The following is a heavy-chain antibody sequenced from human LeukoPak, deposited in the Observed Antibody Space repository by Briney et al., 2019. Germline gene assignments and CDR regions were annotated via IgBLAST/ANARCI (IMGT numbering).Heavy chain of an antibody. CDR1: GFTFSSYN. J-gene: IGHJ4*02. Sequence: GGSLRLSCAASGFTFSSYNMNWVRQAPGKGLEWVSSISSSSSYIYYADSVKGRFTISRDNAKKSLYLQMNSLRAEDTAVYYCARGVYEWLVPRDRCYFDYWGQGTLVTVSS. V-gene: IGHV3-21*01. CDR3: ARGVYEWLVPRDRCYFDY. D-gene: IGHD6-19*01. CDR2: ISSSSSYI.